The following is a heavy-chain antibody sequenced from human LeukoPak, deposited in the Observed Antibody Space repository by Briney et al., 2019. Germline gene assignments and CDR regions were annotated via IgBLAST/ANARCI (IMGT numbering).Heavy chain of an antibody. V-gene: IGHV4-59*01. Sequence: PSETLSLTCTVSGGSISSYYWSWIRQPPGKGLEWIGYVYYSGSTNYNPSLKSRVTISVDTSKNQFSLKLSSVTAADTAIYYCARGGYYGSGNDFRFDPWGQGTLVTVSS. CDR2: VYYSGST. J-gene: IGHJ5*02. D-gene: IGHD3-10*01. CDR3: ARGGYYGSGNDFRFDP. CDR1: GGSISSYY.